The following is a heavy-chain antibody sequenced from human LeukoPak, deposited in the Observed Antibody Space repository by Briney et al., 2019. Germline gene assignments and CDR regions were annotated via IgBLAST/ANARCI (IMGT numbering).Heavy chain of an antibody. CDR1: GYTFTSYG. CDR3: ARDTDAFDI. CDR2: ISAYNGNT. J-gene: IGHJ3*02. V-gene: IGHV1-18*01. Sequence: ASVKVSCKASGYTFTSYGISWVRQAPGQGLEWMGWISAYNGNTNYAQKLQGRVTMTTDTSISTAYMELSRLRSDDTAVYYCARDTDAFDIWGQGTMVTVSS.